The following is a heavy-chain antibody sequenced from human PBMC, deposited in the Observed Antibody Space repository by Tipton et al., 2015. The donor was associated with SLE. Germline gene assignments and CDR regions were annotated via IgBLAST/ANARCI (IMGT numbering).Heavy chain of an antibody. Sequence: TLSLSCAVSGYSISSGNYWGWIRQPPGKGLEWIGSIYHSGSTYYNPSLKSRVTISVDTSKNQFSLKLSSVTAADTAIYYCARGQLAHDAFDIWGQGTVVTVSS. V-gene: IGHV4-38-2*01. CDR1: GYSISSGNY. J-gene: IGHJ3*02. D-gene: IGHD6-13*01. CDR2: IYHSGST. CDR3: ARGQLAHDAFDI.